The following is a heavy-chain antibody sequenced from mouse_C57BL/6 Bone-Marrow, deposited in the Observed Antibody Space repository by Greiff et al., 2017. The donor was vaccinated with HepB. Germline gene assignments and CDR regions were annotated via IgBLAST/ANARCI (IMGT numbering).Heavy chain of an antibody. CDR3: ARSSGYDAY. CDR2: IDPSDSYT. CDR1: GYTFTSYW. J-gene: IGHJ3*01. V-gene: IGHV1-69*01. D-gene: IGHD3-2*02. Sequence: QVQLQQSGAELVMPGASVKLSCKASGYTFTSYWMHWVKQSPGQGLEWIGEIDPSDSYTNYNQKFKGKSTLTVDKSSSTAYMQLSSLTSEDSAVYYCARSSGYDAYWGQGTLVTVSA.